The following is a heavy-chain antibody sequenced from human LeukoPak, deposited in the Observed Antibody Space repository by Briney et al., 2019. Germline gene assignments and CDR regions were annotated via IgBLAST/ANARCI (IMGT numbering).Heavy chain of an antibody. Sequence: HPGGSLRLSCAASGFTFTSNYISWVRQAPGKGLEWVSGIYSGGSTYYADSVKGRFTLSRDNSKNTLYLQMNLLRAEDTAVYYCGEIQRGSKNGMDVWGQGTTVTVSS. CDR2: IYSGGST. J-gene: IGHJ6*02. D-gene: IGHD5-12*01. CDR1: GFTFTSNY. CDR3: GEIQRGSKNGMDV. V-gene: IGHV3-53*01.